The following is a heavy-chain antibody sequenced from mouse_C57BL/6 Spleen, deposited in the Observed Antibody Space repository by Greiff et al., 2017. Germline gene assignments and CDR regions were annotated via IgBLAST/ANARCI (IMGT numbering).Heavy chain of an antibody. CDR2: ISNGGGST. CDR1: GFTFSDYY. CDR3: ARQNYYGSEGFAY. Sequence: EVQGVESGGGLVQPGGSLKLSCAASGFTFSDYYMYWVRQTPEKGLEWVAYISNGGGSTYYPDTVKGRFTISRDNAKNTLYLQMSRLKSEDTAMYYCARQNYYGSEGFAYWGQGTLVTVSA. V-gene: IGHV5-12*01. J-gene: IGHJ3*01. D-gene: IGHD1-1*01.